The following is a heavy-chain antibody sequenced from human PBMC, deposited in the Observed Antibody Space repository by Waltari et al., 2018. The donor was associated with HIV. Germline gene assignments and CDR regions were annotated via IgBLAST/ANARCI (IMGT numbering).Heavy chain of an antibody. D-gene: IGHD3-3*01. CDR1: GGSISSSSYY. CDR3: ARHLKEWFYGMDV. V-gene: IGHV4-39*01. J-gene: IGHJ6*02. CDR2: IYYSGST. Sequence: QLQLQESGPGLVKPSETLSLTCTVSGGSISSSSYYWGWIRQPPGKGLEWIGSIYYSGSTYYNPSLKSRVTISVDTSKNQFSLKLSSVTAADTAVYYCARHLKEWFYGMDVWGQGTTVTVSS.